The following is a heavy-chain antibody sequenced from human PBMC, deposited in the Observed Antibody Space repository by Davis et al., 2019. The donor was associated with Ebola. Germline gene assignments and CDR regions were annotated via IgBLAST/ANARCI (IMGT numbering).Heavy chain of an antibody. Sequence: ASVKVSCKASGGTFSSYTISWVRQAPGQGLEWMGWINTNTGNPTYAQGFTGRFVFSLDTSVSTAYLQISSLKAEDTAVYYCARDFSGPTYYYDSSGSDYWGQGTLVTVSS. D-gene: IGHD3-22*01. CDR1: GGTFSSYT. CDR3: ARDFSGPTYYYDSSGSDY. CDR2: INTNTGNP. J-gene: IGHJ4*02. V-gene: IGHV7-4-1*02.